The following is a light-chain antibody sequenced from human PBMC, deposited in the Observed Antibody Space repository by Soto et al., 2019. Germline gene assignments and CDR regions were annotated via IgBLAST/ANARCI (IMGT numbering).Light chain of an antibody. CDR1: QSITTH. J-gene: IGKJ2*01. CDR3: QQSYSNIRT. Sequence: DIQMTQSPSSLSASVGDRVTITCRASQSITTHLNWYQQKPGKAPHLLIYAASSLQSGVPSRFSGSGSGTDFTLTISSLQPEDFATYYCQQSYSNIRTFGQGTKLESK. CDR2: AAS. V-gene: IGKV1-39*01.